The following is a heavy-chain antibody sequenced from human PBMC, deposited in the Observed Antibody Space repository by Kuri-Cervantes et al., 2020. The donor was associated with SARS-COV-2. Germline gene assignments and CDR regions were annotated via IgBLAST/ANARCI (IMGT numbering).Heavy chain of an antibody. CDR2: ISYDGSNK. CDR3: AKAYDHHGMDV. Sequence: GESLKISCAASGFTFSSYWMHWVRQAPGKGLEWVAVISYDGSNKYYADSVKGRFTIYRDNSKNTLYLQMNSLRAEDTAVYYCAKAYDHHGMDVWGQGTTVTVSS. V-gene: IGHV3-30*18. CDR1: GFTFSSYW. J-gene: IGHJ6*02.